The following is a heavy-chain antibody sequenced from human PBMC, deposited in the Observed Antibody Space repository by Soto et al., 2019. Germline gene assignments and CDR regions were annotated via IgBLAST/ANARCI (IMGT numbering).Heavy chain of an antibody. CDR3: VIVKHTSGWGAFDY. CDR1: GFTFSGFW. J-gene: IGHJ4*02. CDR2: INGDGSVT. V-gene: IGHV3-74*01. Sequence: EVQLVESGGGLVQPGGSLRLSCTASGFTFSGFWMHWVRQAPGKGLVWVSRINGDGSVTNYADSVKGRFTISRDNAKNTLSLPMNSLRVEDTAVYYCVIVKHTSGWGAFDYWGQGTLVTVSS. D-gene: IGHD6-19*01.